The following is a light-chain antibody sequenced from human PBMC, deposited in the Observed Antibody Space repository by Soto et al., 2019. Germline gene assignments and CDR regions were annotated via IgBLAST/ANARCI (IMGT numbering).Light chain of an antibody. V-gene: IGKV3-11*01. CDR1: QSIGNY. CDR3: QQRSSWPFT. Sequence: EVVLTQSPATLSLSPGEVATLSFRASQSIGNYLAWYQQKPGQAPRLLIYATSNRATGIPARFSGSGSGTDFTLTVSSLEPEDFAVYYCQQRSSWPFTFGPGTKVD. J-gene: IGKJ3*01. CDR2: ATS.